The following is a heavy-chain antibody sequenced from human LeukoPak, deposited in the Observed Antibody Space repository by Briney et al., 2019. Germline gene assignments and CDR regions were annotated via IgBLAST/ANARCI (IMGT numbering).Heavy chain of an antibody. CDR2: ISGSGGST. CDR3: AKVVRGSGSYYKEGRNSYYYYMDV. D-gene: IGHD3-10*01. CDR1: GFTFSSYA. V-gene: IGHV3-23*01. Sequence: GGSLRLSCAASGFTFSSYAMSWVRQAPGKGLEWVSAISGSGGSTYYADSVKGRFTISRDNSKNTLYLQMNSLRAEDTAVYYCAKVVRGSGSYYKEGRNSYYYYMDVWGKGTTVTISS. J-gene: IGHJ6*03.